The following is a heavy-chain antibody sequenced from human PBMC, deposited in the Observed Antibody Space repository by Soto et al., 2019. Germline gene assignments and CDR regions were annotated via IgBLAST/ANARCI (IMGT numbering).Heavy chain of an antibody. CDR1: GFTFSDYY. V-gene: IGHV3-11*05. CDR2: ISGNSLDP. Sequence: QVQLVESGGGLVKPGGSLRLSCAASGFTFSDYYASWLRQSPGKGLEWISYISGNSLDPNYADSVRGRFTISRDNAENSLYLQMNYLRAEDTAMYDCASGQQIRMADIWGQGTMVTVSS. D-gene: IGHD6-13*01. CDR3: ASGQQIRMADI. J-gene: IGHJ3*02.